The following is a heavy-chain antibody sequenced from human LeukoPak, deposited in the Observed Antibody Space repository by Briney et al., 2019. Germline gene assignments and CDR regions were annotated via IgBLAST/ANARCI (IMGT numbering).Heavy chain of an antibody. CDR2: IIPIFNTP. Sequence: SVKVSCKASGGTFSSYAINWVRQAPGQGLEWMGGIIPIFNTPNYAQKFRGRVTITAVESMSTAYMELSSLRSEDTAVYYCARGWLAETTVVTPYNYWGQGTLVTVSS. J-gene: IGHJ4*02. D-gene: IGHD4-23*01. CDR1: GGTFSSYA. V-gene: IGHV1-69*13. CDR3: ARGWLAETTVVTPYNY.